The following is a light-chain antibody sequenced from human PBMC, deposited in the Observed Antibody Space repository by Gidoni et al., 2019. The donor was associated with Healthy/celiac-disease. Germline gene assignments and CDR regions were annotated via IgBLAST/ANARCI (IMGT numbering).Light chain of an antibody. CDR3: QQRSNWPPLT. CDR2: DAS. J-gene: IGKJ4*01. V-gene: IGKV3-11*01. Sequence: VLTQPPATLSLSPGERATLSCRASQSVSSYLAWYQQKPGQAPRLLIYDASNRATGIPARFSGSGSGTDFTLTISSLEPEDFAVDYCQQRSNWPPLTFGGGTKVEIK. CDR1: QSVSSY.